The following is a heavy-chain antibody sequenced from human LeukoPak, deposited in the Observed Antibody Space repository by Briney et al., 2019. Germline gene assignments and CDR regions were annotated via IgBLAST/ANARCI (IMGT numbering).Heavy chain of an antibody. Sequence: SETLSLTCAVYGGSFSGYYWSWIRQPPGKGLEWIGEINHSGSTNYNPSLKSRVTISVDTSKNQFSLKLSSVTAADTAVYYCARGQAFTIFGVVRRYDWFDPWGQGTLVTVSS. CDR1: GGSFSGYY. V-gene: IGHV4-34*01. D-gene: IGHD3-3*01. J-gene: IGHJ5*02. CDR2: INHSGST. CDR3: ARGQAFTIFGVVRRYDWFDP.